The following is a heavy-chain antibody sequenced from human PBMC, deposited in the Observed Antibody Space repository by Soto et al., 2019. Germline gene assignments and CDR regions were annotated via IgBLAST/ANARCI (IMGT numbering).Heavy chain of an antibody. CDR2: IGANGGGT. J-gene: IGHJ3*01. D-gene: IGHD4-17*01. CDR3: ARDPNGDYLGAFDF. Sequence: GGSLRLSCAASGFTFRSFFRSWVRQAPGKGLDWVSGIGANGGGTYYADSVKGRFIISRDNSKNTLYLQMNSLRAEDTAVYYCARDPNGDYLGAFDFWGQKTMVTVSS. V-gene: IGHV3-23*01. CDR1: GFTFRSFF.